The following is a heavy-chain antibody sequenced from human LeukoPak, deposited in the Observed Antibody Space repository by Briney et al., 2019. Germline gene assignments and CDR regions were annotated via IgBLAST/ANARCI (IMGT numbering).Heavy chain of an antibody. Sequence: SVKVSCKASGGTFSSYAISWVRQAPGQGLEWMGGIIPIFGTANYAQKFQGRVTITADESTSTAYMELSSLRSEDMAVYYCARGQSGWSYAFDIWGQGTMVTVSS. V-gene: IGHV1-69*13. CDR3: ARGQSGWSYAFDI. CDR1: GGTFSSYA. D-gene: IGHD6-19*01. CDR2: IIPIFGTA. J-gene: IGHJ3*02.